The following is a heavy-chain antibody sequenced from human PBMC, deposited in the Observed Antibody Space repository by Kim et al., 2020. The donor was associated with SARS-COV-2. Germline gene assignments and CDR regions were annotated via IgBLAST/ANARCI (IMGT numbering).Heavy chain of an antibody. J-gene: IGHJ3*02. CDR2: IYYTGST. CDR1: GGSISSSSYY. V-gene: IGHV4-39*01. CDR3: ARHYGSGSYYNPLSAFDI. Sequence: SETLSLTCTVSGGSISSSSYYWGWIRQPPGKGLEWIGSIYYTGSTYYNPSLESRVTISVDTSKNQFSLKLSSVTAEDTAVYYCARHYGSGSYYNPLSAFDIWGQGTMVTVSS. D-gene: IGHD3-10*01.